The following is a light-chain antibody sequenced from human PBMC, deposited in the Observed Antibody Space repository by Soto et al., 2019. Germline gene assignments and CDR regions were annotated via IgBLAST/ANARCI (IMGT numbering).Light chain of an antibody. J-gene: IGLJ2*01. Sequence: QSALAQPASVSGSPGQSITISCTGTRSDVGGYTLVSWFQHYPGKAHKLMIYEDNKRPSGVSDRFSGSKSGNTASLTISGLQAEDEADYYCCSYAGSRSVLFGGGTKVTVL. CDR1: RSDVGGYTL. CDR2: EDN. V-gene: IGLV2-23*01. CDR3: CSYAGSRSVL.